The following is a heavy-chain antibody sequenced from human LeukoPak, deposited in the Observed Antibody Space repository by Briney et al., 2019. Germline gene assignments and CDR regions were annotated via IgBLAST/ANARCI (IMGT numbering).Heavy chain of an antibody. CDR1: GGSISSSSYY. CDR3: ARQSVRGYYQNELDY. CDR2: IYYSGST. Sequence: PSETLSLTCTVSGGSISSSSYYWGWIRQPPGKGLEWIGSIYYSGSTHYNPSLKSRVTISVDTSKNQFSLKLSSVTAADTAVYYCARQSVRGYYQNELDYWGQGTLVTVSS. V-gene: IGHV4-39*01. J-gene: IGHJ4*02. D-gene: IGHD3-22*01.